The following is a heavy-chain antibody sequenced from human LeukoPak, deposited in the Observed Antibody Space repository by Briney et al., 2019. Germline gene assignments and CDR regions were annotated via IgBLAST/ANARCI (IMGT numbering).Heavy chain of an antibody. J-gene: IGHJ3*02. D-gene: IGHD3-22*01. CDR1: GFTVSSNY. Sequence: TGGSLRLSCAASGFTVSSNYMSWVRQAPGKGLEWVSVIYSGGSTYYADSVKGRFTISRDNSKNTLYLQMNSLRAEDTAVYYCATDSSGYYSYAFDIWGQGTMVTVSS. CDR2: IYSGGST. CDR3: ATDSSGYYSYAFDI. V-gene: IGHV3-53*01.